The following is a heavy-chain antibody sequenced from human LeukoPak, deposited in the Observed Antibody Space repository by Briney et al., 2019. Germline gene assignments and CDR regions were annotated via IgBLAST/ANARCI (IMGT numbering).Heavy chain of an antibody. CDR2: IKQDGSEK. Sequence: GGSLRLSCAASGFTFSSYWMSWVRQAPGKGLEWVANIKQDGSEKYYVDSVKGRFTIPRDNAKDSLYLQMNSLRAEDTAVYYCARVSAEPDTAMVDFDYWGQGTLVTVSS. D-gene: IGHD5-18*01. J-gene: IGHJ4*02. CDR3: ARVSAEPDTAMVDFDY. V-gene: IGHV3-7*01. CDR1: GFTFSSYW.